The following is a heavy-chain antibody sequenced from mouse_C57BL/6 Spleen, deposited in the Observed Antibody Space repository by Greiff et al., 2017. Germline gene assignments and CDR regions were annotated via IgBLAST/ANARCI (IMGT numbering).Heavy chain of an antibody. CDR1: GYSITSGYY. Sequence: EVKLMESGPGLVKPSQSLSLTCSVTGYSITSGYYWNWIRQFPGNKLEWMGYISYDGSNNYNPSLKNRISITRDTSKNQFFLKLNSVTTEDTATYYCASIYYDYDGAAYWGQGTLVTVSA. J-gene: IGHJ3*01. D-gene: IGHD2-4*01. CDR2: ISYDGSN. CDR3: ASIYYDYDGAAY. V-gene: IGHV3-6*01.